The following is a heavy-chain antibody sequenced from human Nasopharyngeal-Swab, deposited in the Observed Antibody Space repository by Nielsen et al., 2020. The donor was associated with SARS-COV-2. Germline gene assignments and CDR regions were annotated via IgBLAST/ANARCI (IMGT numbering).Heavy chain of an antibody. CDR3: ARESYSWSWYGPDY. D-gene: IGHD1-26*01. V-gene: IGHV3-74*03. Sequence: GGSLRLSCTVSGFTFTDYWMHWLRQSPGKGPVWLSRIDNDGSSTTYADSVRGRFTTSRDYARNTLFLQLHSLRAEDTAVYYCARESYSWSWYGPDYWGQGTQVTVSS. CDR1: GFTFTDYW. J-gene: IGHJ4*02. CDR2: IDNDGSST.